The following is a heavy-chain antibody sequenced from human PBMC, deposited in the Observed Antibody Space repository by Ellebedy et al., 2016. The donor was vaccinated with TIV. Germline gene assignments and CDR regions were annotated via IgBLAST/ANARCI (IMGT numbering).Heavy chain of an antibody. Sequence: SETLSLTCTVSGGSVNSSDYYWGWIRQSPGKGLEWIASMYYSGNSYYNPSLKSRLTMSVDASQNQFSLKLSSVTAADTAVYYCATPAAAGYYFDYWGQGTLVTVSS. CDR2: MYYSGNS. CDR1: GGSVNSSDYY. J-gene: IGHJ4*02. CDR3: ATPAAAGYYFDY. D-gene: IGHD6-13*01. V-gene: IGHV4-39*01.